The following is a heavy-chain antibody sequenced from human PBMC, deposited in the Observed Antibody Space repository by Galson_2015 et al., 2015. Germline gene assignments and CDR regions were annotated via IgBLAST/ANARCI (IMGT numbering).Heavy chain of an antibody. Sequence: SLRLSCAASGFTFDDYAMHWVRQAPGKGLEWVSGISWNSGSIGYADSVKGRFTISRDNAKNSLYLQMNSLRAEDTALYYCAKAREDFRYYGSGSYPLSYYGMDVWGQGTTVTVSS. CDR1: GFTFDDYA. V-gene: IGHV3-9*01. J-gene: IGHJ6*02. CDR2: ISWNSGSI. CDR3: AKAREDFRYYGSGSYPLSYYGMDV. D-gene: IGHD3-10*01.